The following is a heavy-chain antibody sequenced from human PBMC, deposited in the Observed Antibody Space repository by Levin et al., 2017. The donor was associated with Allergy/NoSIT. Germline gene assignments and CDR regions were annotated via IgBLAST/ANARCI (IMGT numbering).Heavy chain of an antibody. D-gene: IGHD3-22*01. CDR1: GFTFSSYW. Sequence: AGGSLRLSCAASGFTFSSYWMHWVRQAPGKGLVWVSRINSGGSSTTYADSVKGRFTISRDNAKNTLYLQMNSLRAEDTAVYYCVRGYYDGSPYTVGYWGQGTLVTVSS. CDR2: INSGGSST. V-gene: IGHV3-74*01. CDR3: VRGYYDGSPYTVGY. J-gene: IGHJ4*02.